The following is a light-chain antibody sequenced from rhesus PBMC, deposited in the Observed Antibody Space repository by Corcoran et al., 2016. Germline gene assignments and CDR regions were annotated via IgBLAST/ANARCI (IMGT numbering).Light chain of an antibody. J-gene: IGKJ4*01. V-gene: IGKV3S9*01. CDR2: GAS. Sequence: IVMTQSPATLSLSPGERATLSCRASQSVSSYVAWSQQKPEQAPRLLIYGASSRATGIPDRVSGSGSGTDFTLTISSLEPEDFAGYYCQQYSNWPLTFGGGTKVEIK. CDR3: QQYSNWPLT. CDR1: QSVSSY.